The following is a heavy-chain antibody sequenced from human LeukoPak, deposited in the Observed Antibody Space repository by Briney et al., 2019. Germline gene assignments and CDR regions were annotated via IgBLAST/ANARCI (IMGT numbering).Heavy chain of an antibody. CDR1: GFTFNDYW. CDR3: QRDFGGY. CDR2: IKSDGSEK. Sequence: GGSLRLSCAASGFTFNDYWMRWVRQAPGKGLEWVANIKSDGSEKNYVDSVKGRFTISRDTPKTSLYLQMNRLKAEATAVYSCQRDFGGYWVRGSLLSVSS. V-gene: IGHV3-7*05. J-gene: IGHJ4*02. D-gene: IGHD3-16*01.